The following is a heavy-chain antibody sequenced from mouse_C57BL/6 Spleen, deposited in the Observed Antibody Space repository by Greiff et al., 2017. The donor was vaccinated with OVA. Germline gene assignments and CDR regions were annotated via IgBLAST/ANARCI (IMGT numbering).Heavy chain of an antibody. CDR3: AREYYSYAMDY. CDR1: GYTFPSSW. D-gene: IGHD2-12*01. Sequence: QVQLQQPGAELVTPGASVTLSCQASGYTFPSSWMPWVTQRPCRGLAWIGRIDPNSGGTKYNEKFKSKATLTVDKPSSTAYMQLSSLTSEDSAVYYCAREYYSYAMDYWGQGTSVTVSS. J-gene: IGHJ4*01. V-gene: IGHV1-72*01. CDR2: IDPNSGGT.